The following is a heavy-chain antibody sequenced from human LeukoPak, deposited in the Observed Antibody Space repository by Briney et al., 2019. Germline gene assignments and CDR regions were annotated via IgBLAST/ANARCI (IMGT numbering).Heavy chain of an antibody. V-gene: IGHV3-53*01. J-gene: IGHJ4*02. CDR2: IYSGGST. Sequence: GGSLRLSCAASGFTVSSNYMRWVRQAPGKGVEWVSFIYSGGSTYYADSVKGRFTISRDNSKNTLYLQMNSLRAEDTAVYYCARLDDCSGGSCYSSDYWGQGTLVTVSS. D-gene: IGHD2-15*01. CDR3: ARLDDCSGGSCYSSDY. CDR1: GFTVSSNY.